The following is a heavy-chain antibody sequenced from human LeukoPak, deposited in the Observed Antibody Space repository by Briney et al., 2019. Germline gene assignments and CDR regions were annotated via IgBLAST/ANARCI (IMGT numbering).Heavy chain of an antibody. Sequence: PGRSLRLSCAASGFTFSSYGMHWVRQAPGKGLEWVAVIWYDGSNKYYADSVKGRFTISRDNSKNTLYLQMNSLRAEDTAVYYCARTPGLSETYSDYWGQGTLVTVSS. D-gene: IGHD3/OR15-3a*01. CDR3: ARTPGLSETYSDY. CDR1: GFTFSSYG. CDR2: IWYDGSNK. J-gene: IGHJ4*02. V-gene: IGHV3-33*01.